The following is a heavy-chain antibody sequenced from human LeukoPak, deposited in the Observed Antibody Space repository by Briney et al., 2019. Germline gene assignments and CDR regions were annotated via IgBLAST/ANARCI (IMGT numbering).Heavy chain of an antibody. V-gene: IGHV3-21*01. D-gene: IGHD2-15*01. J-gene: IGHJ4*02. Sequence: GGSLRLSCAASGFTFSSYSMNWVRQAPGKGLEWVSSITSSSTYIYYADSVKGRFTISRDTVKNSLYLQMNSLSADDTAFYYCARDDLYCSGGSCYFDFWGQGTLVTVSS. CDR2: ITSSSTYI. CDR3: ARDDLYCSGGSCYFDF. CDR1: GFTFSSYS.